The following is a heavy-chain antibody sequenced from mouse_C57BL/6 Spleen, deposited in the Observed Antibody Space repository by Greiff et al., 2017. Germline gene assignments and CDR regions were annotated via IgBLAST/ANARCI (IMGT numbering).Heavy chain of an antibody. CDR1: GFTFSSYA. CDR2: ISDGGSYT. Sequence: EVMLVESGGGLVKPGGSLKLSCAASGFTFSSYAMSWVRQTPEKRLEWVATISDGGSYTYYPDNVKGRFTISRDNAKNNLYLQMSHLKSEDTAMYYCARANWDVHYFDYWGQGTTLTVSS. V-gene: IGHV5-4*03. J-gene: IGHJ2*01. CDR3: ARANWDVHYFDY. D-gene: IGHD4-1*02.